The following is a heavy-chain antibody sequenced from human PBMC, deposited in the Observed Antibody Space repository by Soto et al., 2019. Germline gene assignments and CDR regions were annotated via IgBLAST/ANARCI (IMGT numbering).Heavy chain of an antibody. Sequence: GESLKISCKGSGYIFTDYWIAWVRQMPGKGLELMGIIYPRDSDTRYSPSFQGQVTISADKSISTAYLQWSSLKASDTAMYYCARPNQFITSRGNSWFDPWGQGTLVTVS. J-gene: IGHJ5*02. CDR3: ARPNQFITSRGNSWFDP. CDR2: IYPRDSDT. D-gene: IGHD6-6*01. V-gene: IGHV5-51*01. CDR1: GYIFTDYW.